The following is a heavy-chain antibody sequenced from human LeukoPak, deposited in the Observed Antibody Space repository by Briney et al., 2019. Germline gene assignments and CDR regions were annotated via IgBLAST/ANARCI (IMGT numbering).Heavy chain of an antibody. CDR2: VYYSGST. V-gene: IGHV4-39*07. CDR3: ARSPEGRYYYDSSGYSYYYYYMDV. D-gene: IGHD3-22*01. Sequence: SETLSLTCTVSGGSISSSSYSWGWIRQPPGKGLEWIGSVYYSGSTNYNPSLKSRVTISVDTSKNQFSLKLNSVTAADTAVYYCARSPEGRYYYDSSGYSYYYYYMDVWGKGTTVTISS. CDR1: GGSISSSSYS. J-gene: IGHJ6*03.